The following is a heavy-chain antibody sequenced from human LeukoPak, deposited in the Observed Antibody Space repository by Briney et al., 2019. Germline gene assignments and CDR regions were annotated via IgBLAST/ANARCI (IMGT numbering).Heavy chain of an antibody. V-gene: IGHV1-2*02. D-gene: IGHD3-22*01. CDR1: GGTFSSYA. J-gene: IGHJ4*02. Sequence: ASVKVSCKASGGTFSSYAISWVRQAPGQGLEWMGWINPNSGGTNYAQKFQGRVTMTRDTSISTAYMELSRLRSDDTAVYYCARVPMGDYYDSSGYYWGQGTLVTVSS. CDR3: ARVPMGDYYDSSGYY. CDR2: INPNSGGT.